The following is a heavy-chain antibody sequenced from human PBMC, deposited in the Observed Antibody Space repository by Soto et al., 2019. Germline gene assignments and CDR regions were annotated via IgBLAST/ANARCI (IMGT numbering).Heavy chain of an antibody. J-gene: IGHJ4*02. CDR1: GYTFTSYG. Sequence: QVQLVQSGAEVKKPGASMKVSCKASGYTFTSYGISWVRQAPGQGLEWMGWISAYNGNTNYAQKLQGRVTMTTDTSTSTAYMELRSLRSDDTAVYYCARDDPIHDYGDPFDYWGQGTLVTVSS. D-gene: IGHD4-17*01. CDR2: ISAYNGNT. CDR3: ARDDPIHDYGDPFDY. V-gene: IGHV1-18*01.